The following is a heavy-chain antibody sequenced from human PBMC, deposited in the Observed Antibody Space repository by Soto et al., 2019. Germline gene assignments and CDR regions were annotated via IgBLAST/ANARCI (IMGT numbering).Heavy chain of an antibody. CDR2: IFPIFGTA. V-gene: IGHV1-69*12. Sequence: QVQLVQSGAEVKKPGSSVKVSCKASGGTFSSYAISWVRQAPGQGLEWMGGIFPIFGTANYAQKFQGRVTITADESTRTAYMELSRLRAADTAVYYCARGGSAGLTMPSGQGTLVTVSS. J-gene: IGHJ5*02. CDR1: GGTFSSYA. D-gene: IGHD3-10*01. CDR3: ARGGSAGLTMP.